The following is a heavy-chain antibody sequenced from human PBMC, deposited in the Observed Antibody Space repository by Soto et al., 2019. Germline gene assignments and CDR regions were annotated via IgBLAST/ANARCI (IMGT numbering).Heavy chain of an antibody. CDR3: AKSQLELRRYYYYYMDV. CDR1: GFTFSSYA. D-gene: IGHD1-7*01. Sequence: GGSLSLSCAASGFTFSSYAMSWVRQAPGKGLEWVSAISGSGGSTYYADSVKGRFTISRDNSKNTLYLQMNSLRAEDTAVYYCAKSQLELRRYYYYYMDVWGKGTTVTVSS. V-gene: IGHV3-23*01. J-gene: IGHJ6*03. CDR2: ISGSGGST.